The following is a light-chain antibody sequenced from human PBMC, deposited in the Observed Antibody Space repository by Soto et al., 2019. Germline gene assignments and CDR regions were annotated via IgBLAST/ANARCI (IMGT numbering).Light chain of an antibody. J-gene: IGKJ4*01. CDR2: AAS. V-gene: IGKV1-39*01. CDR3: QQSYNSPLT. Sequence: DIQMTQSLSSLSASVGDRVTITCRASQSISTNLNWYQQRPGKAPNLLIYAASNLQSGVPSRFSGSGSGTDFTLTIGSLQPEDFAIYYCQQSYNSPLTFGGGTRVEI. CDR1: QSISTN.